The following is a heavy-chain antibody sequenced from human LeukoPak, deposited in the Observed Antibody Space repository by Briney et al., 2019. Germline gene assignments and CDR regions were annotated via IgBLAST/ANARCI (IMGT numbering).Heavy chain of an antibody. V-gene: IGHV4-59*01. Sequence: PSETLSLTCTVSGGSISGYYWSWIRQPPGKGLEWIGYIYYSGSTNYNPSLKSRVTISVDTSKNQFSLKLSSVTAADTAVYYCARDSLGFGELLDWGQGTLVTVSS. J-gene: IGHJ4*02. CDR1: GGSISGYY. D-gene: IGHD3-10*01. CDR2: IYYSGST. CDR3: ARDSLGFGELLD.